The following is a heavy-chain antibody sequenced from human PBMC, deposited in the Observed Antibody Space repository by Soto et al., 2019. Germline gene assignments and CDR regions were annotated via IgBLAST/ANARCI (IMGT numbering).Heavy chain of an antibody. J-gene: IGHJ4*02. V-gene: IGHV1-69*13. Sequence: SVKVSCKASGGTFSSYAISWVRQAPGQGLEWMGGIIPIFGTANYAQKFQGRVTITADESTSTAYMELSSLRSEDTAVYYCARGWSVVVVAALDYRGQGTLVTVSS. CDR3: ARGWSVVVVAALDY. CDR1: GGTFSSYA. CDR2: IIPIFGTA. D-gene: IGHD2-15*01.